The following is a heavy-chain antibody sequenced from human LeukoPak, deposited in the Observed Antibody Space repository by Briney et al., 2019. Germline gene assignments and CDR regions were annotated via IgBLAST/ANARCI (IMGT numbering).Heavy chain of an antibody. J-gene: IGHJ3*02. D-gene: IGHD3-22*01. CDR1: GVILSDHH. CDR3: ARDGQEGDNSAFDI. V-gene: IGHV3-72*01. Sequence: GGSLRLSCAASGVILSDHHMDWVRQAPGKGLEWVGRTRDKARGYRTAYAASVKDRFTISRDGSKTLVYLQMNSLRIEDTAVYYCARDGQEGDNSAFDIWGQGTVVTVYS. CDR2: TRDKARGYRT.